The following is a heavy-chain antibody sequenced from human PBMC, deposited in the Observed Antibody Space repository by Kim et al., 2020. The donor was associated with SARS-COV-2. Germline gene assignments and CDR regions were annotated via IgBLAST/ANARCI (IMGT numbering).Heavy chain of an antibody. CDR2: ISYDGSNK. CDR3: AKIGTVAPGDFDL. CDR1: GFTFSSYG. D-gene: IGHD4-17*01. V-gene: IGHV3-30*18. Sequence: GGSLRLSCAASGFTFSSYGMHWVRQAPGKGLEWVAVISYDGSNKYYADSVKGRFTISRDNSKNTLYLQMNSLRAEDTAVYYCAKIGTVAPGDFDLWGRGTLAT. J-gene: IGHJ2*01.